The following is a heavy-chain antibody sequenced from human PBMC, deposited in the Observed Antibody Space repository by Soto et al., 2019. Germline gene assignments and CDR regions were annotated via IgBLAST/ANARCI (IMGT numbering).Heavy chain of an antibody. CDR3: AAVGTTKFDY. CDR2: INTANGNT. V-gene: IGHV1-3*04. J-gene: IGHJ4*02. D-gene: IGHD1-26*01. CDR1: GYTFTNYP. Sequence: QVQLVQSGAEVKKPGASVKVSCKASGYTFTNYPMHWVRQAPGQRLEWMGWINTANGNTNYSQKCQGRVTITRDTSASTAYMELSSLRSEDTAVDYCAAVGTTKFDYWGQGTLVTVSS.